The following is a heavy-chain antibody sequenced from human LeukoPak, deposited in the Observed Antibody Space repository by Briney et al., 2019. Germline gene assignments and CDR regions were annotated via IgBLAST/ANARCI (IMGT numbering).Heavy chain of an antibody. Sequence: PGESLKISCEASGYTFINYWIAWVRQMPGKGLEWMGIIYPGDSDTRYSPSFQGQVTISADKSINTAYLQWNSLKASDTAMYYCRKIADWRRTSLTYFYYYMDVWGKGTTVTVSS. CDR1: GYTFINYW. CDR2: IYPGDSDT. D-gene: IGHD3-3*01. V-gene: IGHV5-51*03. CDR3: RKIADWRRTSLTYFYYYMDV. J-gene: IGHJ6*03.